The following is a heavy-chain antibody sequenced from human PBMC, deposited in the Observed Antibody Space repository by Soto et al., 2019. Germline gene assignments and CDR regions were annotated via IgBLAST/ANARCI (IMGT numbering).Heavy chain of an antibody. CDR1: GFTFSDYY. D-gene: IGHD3-16*01. CDR3: ARLRPTNTGGTFDI. Sequence: QVQLVESGGGLVKPGGSLRLSCAASGFTFSDYYMTWIRQAPGKGLEWLSYITYNGDTIYYADCVKGRFTISRDNAHNSLYLEMNSLRADDTAIYYCARLRPTNTGGTFDIWGQGTMVTVSS. J-gene: IGHJ3*02. V-gene: IGHV3-11*01. CDR2: ITYNGDTI.